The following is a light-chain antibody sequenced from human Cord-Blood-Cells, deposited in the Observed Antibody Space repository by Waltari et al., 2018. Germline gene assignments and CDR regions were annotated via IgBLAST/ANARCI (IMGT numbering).Light chain of an antibody. V-gene: IGLV4-69*01. Sequence: QLVLTQSPSASASLGASVKLTCTLSSGHTSYAIAWHQQQPEKGPRYLMKLNSDGSPSKGDWIPERFSGSSSGAERYLTISSLQSEDEADDYCQTWGTGIRVFGTGTKVTVL. J-gene: IGLJ1*01. CDR3: QTWGTGIRV. CDR1: SGHTSYA. CDR2: LNSDGSP.